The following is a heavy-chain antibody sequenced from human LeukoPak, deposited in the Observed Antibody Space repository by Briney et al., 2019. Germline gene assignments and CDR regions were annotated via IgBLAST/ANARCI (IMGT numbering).Heavy chain of an antibody. CDR1: GDSISSYY. D-gene: IGHD1-14*01. Sequence: SETLSLTCTVSGDSISSYYWSWIRQPPGKGLEWIGYLYYSGRTNYNPSLKSRVTISLDTSKNQFSLNLSSVTAADTAVYFCATTDQNYYYAMDVWGPGTTVTVSS. J-gene: IGHJ6*02. V-gene: IGHV4-59*08. CDR2: LYYSGRT. CDR3: ATTDQNYYYAMDV.